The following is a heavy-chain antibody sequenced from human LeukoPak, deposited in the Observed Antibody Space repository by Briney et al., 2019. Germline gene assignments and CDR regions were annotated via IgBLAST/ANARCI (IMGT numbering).Heavy chain of an antibody. J-gene: IGHJ3*02. V-gene: IGHV4-61*01. CDR1: GGPVSSGSYY. D-gene: IGHD3-9*01. CDR3: ARIKSYYDILTGYQGTRDAFDI. Sequence: SETLSLTCTVSGGPVSSGSYYWSWIRQPPGKGLEWIGYIYYSGSTNYNPSLKSRVTISVDTSKNQFSLKLSSVTAADTAVYYCARIKSYYDILTGYQGTRDAFDIWGQGTMVTVSS. CDR2: IYYSGST.